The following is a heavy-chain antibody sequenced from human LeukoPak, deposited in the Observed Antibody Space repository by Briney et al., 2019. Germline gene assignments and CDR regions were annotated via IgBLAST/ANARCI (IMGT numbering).Heavy chain of an antibody. V-gene: IGHV3-74*01. J-gene: IGHJ5*02. CDR2: INRDGINR. CDR1: GFTFRNYW. Sequence: PGGALRLSCAASGFTFRNYWRHWVRQAPGRGLVWVSRINRDGINRSDADCVKGRFTSSRDKAKTPLHLQMNSLRAEDTAVYYCARDLGQYYDTSDNWFAPWGQGTLVTVSP. CDR3: ARDLGQYYDTSDNWFAP. D-gene: IGHD3-22*01.